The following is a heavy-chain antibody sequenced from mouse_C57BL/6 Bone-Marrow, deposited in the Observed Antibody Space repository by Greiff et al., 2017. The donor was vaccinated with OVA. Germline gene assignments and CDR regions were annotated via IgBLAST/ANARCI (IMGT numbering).Heavy chain of an antibody. J-gene: IGHJ2*01. Sequence: QVQLQQPGAELVMPGASVKLSCKASGYTFTSYWMHWVKQRPGQGLEWIGEIDPSDSYTNYNQKFKGKSTLTVDKSSSTAYMQLSSLTSEDSAVYYCGREGNYDYNLDYWGQGTTLTVSS. CDR2: IDPSDSYT. V-gene: IGHV1-69*01. CDR3: GREGNYDYNLDY. D-gene: IGHD2-4*01. CDR1: GYTFTSYW.